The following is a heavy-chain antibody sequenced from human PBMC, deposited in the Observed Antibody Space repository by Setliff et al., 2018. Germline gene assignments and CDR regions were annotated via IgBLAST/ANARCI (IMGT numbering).Heavy chain of an antibody. J-gene: IGHJ4*02. V-gene: IGHV1-8*02. D-gene: IGHD2-21*01. CDR1: GYTFTSYY. Sequence: ASVKVSCKASGYTFTSYYMHWVRQAPGQGLEWMGWMNPNSGNTGYAQKFQGRVTMTTDTSTRTAYMEVTSLRSDDTAVYYCATEKFPGDWGDYWGQGTLVTVSS. CDR2: MNPNSGNT. CDR3: ATEKFPGDWGDY.